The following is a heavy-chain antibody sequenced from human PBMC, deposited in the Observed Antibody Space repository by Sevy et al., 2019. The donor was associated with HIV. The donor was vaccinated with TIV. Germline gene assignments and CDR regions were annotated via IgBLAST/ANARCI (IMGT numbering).Heavy chain of an antibody. CDR3: ARGGYPDGYYYYYMDV. D-gene: IGHD1-26*01. Sequence: GESLKISCAASGFTFSGSAMHWVRQASGKGLEWVGRIRSKANSYATAYAASVKGRFTISRDDSKNTAYLQMNSLKTEDTAVYYCARGGYPDGYYYYYMDVWGKGTTVTVSS. J-gene: IGHJ6*03. V-gene: IGHV3-73*01. CDR2: IRSKANSYAT. CDR1: GFTFSGSA.